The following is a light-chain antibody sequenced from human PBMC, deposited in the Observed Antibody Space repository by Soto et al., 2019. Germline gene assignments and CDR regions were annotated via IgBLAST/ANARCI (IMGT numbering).Light chain of an antibody. J-gene: IGKJ4*01. CDR2: DAS. CDR1: QSIRYY. CDR3: QQSFSAPLT. V-gene: IGKV1-5*01. Sequence: DIQMTQSPSTLSASVGDRVTITCRASQSIRYYLAWYQHRPGKAPELLIYDASTLQNGVSSRFSGSGSETEFTLTISSLQPDDFATYSCQQSFSAPLTFGGGTRVEI.